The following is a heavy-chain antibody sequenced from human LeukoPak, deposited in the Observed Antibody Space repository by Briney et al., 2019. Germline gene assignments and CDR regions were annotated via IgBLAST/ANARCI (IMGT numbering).Heavy chain of an antibody. Sequence: ASVKVSCKASGYSFTGHYMHWVRQAPGQGLEWMGWINPSSGGTKYAQKFQGRVTMTRDTSISTAYMELSRLGSDDTAVYYCARETDRNSDYWGQGTLVTVSS. CDR3: ARETDRNSDY. CDR1: GYSFTGHY. J-gene: IGHJ4*02. D-gene: IGHD1-14*01. V-gene: IGHV1-2*02. CDR2: INPSSGGT.